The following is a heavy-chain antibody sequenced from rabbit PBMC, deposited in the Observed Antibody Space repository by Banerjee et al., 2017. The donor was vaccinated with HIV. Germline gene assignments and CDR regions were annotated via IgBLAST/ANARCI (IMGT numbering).Heavy chain of an antibody. CDR2: MNTYTGKA. J-gene: IGHJ4*01. V-gene: IGHV1S45*01. D-gene: IGHD3-1*01. CDR1: GFSFSRDYV. Sequence: QEQLVESGGGLFQPGGSLALTCQASGFSFSRDYVMCWVRQAPGKGLEWIGCMNTYTGKAVYATWTKGRFTVSKTSSTTVTLHMTSLTAADTATYFCATDVVGYGAFNLWGPGTLVTVS. CDR3: ATDVVGYGAFNL.